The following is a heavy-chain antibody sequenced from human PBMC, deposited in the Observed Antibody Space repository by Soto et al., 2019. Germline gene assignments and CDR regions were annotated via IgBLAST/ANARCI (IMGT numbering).Heavy chain of an antibody. D-gene: IGHD2-15*01. Sequence: GGSLRLSCAASGFTFSSYSMNWVRQAPGKGLEWVSSISSSSSYIYYADSVKGRFTISRDNAKNSLYLQMNSLRAEDTAVYYCARDRARYCSGGSCPDAFDIWGQGTMVTVS. V-gene: IGHV3-21*01. J-gene: IGHJ3*02. CDR2: ISSSSSYI. CDR1: GFTFSSYS. CDR3: ARDRARYCSGGSCPDAFDI.